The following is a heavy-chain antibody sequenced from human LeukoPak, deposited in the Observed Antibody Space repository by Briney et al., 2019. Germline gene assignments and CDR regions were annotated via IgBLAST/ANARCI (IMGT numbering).Heavy chain of an antibody. CDR3: ARGIAARRQIPWNYYYYYMDV. CDR2: ISSSGSTK. Sequence: GGSLRLSCAASGFTFSSYEMNWVRQAPGKGLEWVSYISSSGSTKYYADSVKGRFTISRDNAKNSLYLQMNSLRVEDTAVYYCARGIAARRQIPWNYYYYYMDVWGKGTTVTVSS. V-gene: IGHV3-48*03. CDR1: GFTFSSYE. J-gene: IGHJ6*03. D-gene: IGHD6-6*01.